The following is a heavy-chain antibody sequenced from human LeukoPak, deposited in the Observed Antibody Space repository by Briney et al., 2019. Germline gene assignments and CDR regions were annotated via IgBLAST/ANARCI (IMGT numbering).Heavy chain of an antibody. CDR3: ARAGGVYHGMDV. J-gene: IGHJ6*04. CDR2: IYSGGST. V-gene: IGHV3-53*01. D-gene: IGHD3-16*01. Sequence: GGSLRLSCAASGFTVSSNYMSWVRQAPGKGLEWVSVIYSGGSTYYADSVKGRFTISRDNSKDTLYLQMNSLRAEDTAVYYCARAGGVYHGMDVWGKGTTVTVSS. CDR1: GFTVSSNY.